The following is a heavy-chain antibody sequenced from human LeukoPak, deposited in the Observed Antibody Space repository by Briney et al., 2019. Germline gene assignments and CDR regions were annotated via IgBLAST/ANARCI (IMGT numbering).Heavy chain of an antibody. CDR3: ARVVAATIDY. J-gene: IGHJ4*02. D-gene: IGHD2-15*01. CDR2: IYYSGST. CDR1: GGSISSYY. Sequence: SETLSLTCTVSGGSISSYYWSWIRQPPGKGLEWIGYIYYSGSTNYNPSLKSRVTISVDKSKNQFSLKLSSVTAADTAVYYCARVVAATIDYWGQGTLVTVSS. V-gene: IGHV4-59*12.